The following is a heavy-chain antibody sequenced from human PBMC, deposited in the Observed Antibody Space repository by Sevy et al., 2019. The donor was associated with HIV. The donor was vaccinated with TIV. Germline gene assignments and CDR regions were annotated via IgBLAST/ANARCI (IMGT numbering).Heavy chain of an antibody. Sequence: SETLSLTCTVSGGSISSGDYYWSWSRQPPGKGLDWIGYIYYSGSTYYNPCLKSRVTISVDTSKNQFSLKLSSVTAADTAGYYCARATDGIVLMVYAMRYFDYWGQGTLVTVSS. J-gene: IGHJ4*02. CDR2: IYYSGST. D-gene: IGHD2-8*01. CDR3: ARATDGIVLMVYAMRYFDY. V-gene: IGHV4-30-4*01. CDR1: GGSISSGDYY.